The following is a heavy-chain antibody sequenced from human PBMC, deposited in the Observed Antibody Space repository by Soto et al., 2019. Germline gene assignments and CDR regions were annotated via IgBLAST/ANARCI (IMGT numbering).Heavy chain of an antibody. CDR3: ARYTTTSDSSGYYGPAGYYYGMDV. D-gene: IGHD3-22*01. Sequence: GGSLRLSCAASGFTFSSYGMHWVRQAPGKGLEWVAVIWYDGSNKYYADSVKGRFTISRDNSKNTLYLQMNSLRAEDTALYYCARYTTTSDSSGYYGPAGYYYGMDVWGQGTTVTVSS. J-gene: IGHJ6*02. CDR1: GFTFSSYG. V-gene: IGHV3-33*01. CDR2: IWYDGSNK.